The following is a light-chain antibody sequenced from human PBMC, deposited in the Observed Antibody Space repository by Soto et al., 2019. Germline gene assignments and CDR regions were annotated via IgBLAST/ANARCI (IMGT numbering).Light chain of an antibody. J-gene: IGKJ2*01. CDR1: QSISSW. CDR3: QQYYSAPYT. V-gene: IGKV1-5*03. CDR2: KTS. Sequence: DIQMTQSPSTLSTSVGDRVTITCRASQSISSWLAWYQQKPGKAPKLLIYKTSSLESGVPSRFSGSGSGTDFTLTISGLQPDDFATFYCQQYYSAPYTFGQGTKLEIK.